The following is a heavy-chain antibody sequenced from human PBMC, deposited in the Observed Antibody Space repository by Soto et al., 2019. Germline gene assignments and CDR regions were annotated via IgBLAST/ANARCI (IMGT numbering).Heavy chain of an antibody. CDR2: INHSGST. Sequence: SETLSLTCAVYGGSFSGYYWSWIRQPPGKGLEWIGEINHSGSTNYNPSLKSRVTISVDTSKNQFSLKLSSVTAADTAVYYCARGQRNYDSSGYYSRYFDYWGQGTLVTVS. CDR3: ARGQRNYDSSGYYSRYFDY. J-gene: IGHJ4*02. D-gene: IGHD3-22*01. CDR1: GGSFSGYY. V-gene: IGHV4-34*01.